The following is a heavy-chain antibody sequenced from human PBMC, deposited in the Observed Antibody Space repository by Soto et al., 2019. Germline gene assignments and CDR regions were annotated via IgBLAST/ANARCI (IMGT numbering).Heavy chain of an antibody. CDR2: IWYDGSND. V-gene: IGHV3-33*01. CDR1: GFTFSNYG. D-gene: IGHD1-26*01. J-gene: IGHJ6*02. CDR3: ARDRWEFQLFYYGLDV. Sequence: GGSLRLSCAASGFTFSNYGMHWVRQAPGKGLEWVAIIWYDGSNDYYVDSVKGRFTISRDNSKNTLSLQMNSLRAEDTAVYYCARDRWEFQLFYYGLDVWGQGTTVTVS.